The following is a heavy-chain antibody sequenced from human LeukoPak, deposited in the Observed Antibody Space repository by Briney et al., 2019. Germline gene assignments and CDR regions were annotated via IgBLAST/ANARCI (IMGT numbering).Heavy chain of an antibody. CDR2: ISWNSGSI. J-gene: IGHJ4*02. Sequence: GGSLRLSCAASGFTFDDYAMHWVRQAPGKGLEWVSGISWNSGSIGYADSVKGRFTISRDNAKNSLYLQMNSLRAEDTALYYCAKEQPLGYCSSTSCQGYFDYWGQGTLVTVSS. CDR3: AKEQPLGYCSSTSCQGYFDY. V-gene: IGHV3-9*01. CDR1: GFTFDDYA. D-gene: IGHD2-2*01.